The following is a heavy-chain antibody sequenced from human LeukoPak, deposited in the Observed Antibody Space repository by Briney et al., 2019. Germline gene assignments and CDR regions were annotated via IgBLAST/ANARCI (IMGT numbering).Heavy chain of an antibody. CDR2: ISYDGSNK. D-gene: IGHD3-10*01. CDR1: GFTFSSYG. Sequence: GGSLRLSCAASGFTFSSYGMHWVRQAPGKGLEWVAVISYDGSNKYYADSVKGRFTISRDNSKNTLYLQMNSLRAEDTAVYYCAKARYYYGSGRSYYFDYWGQGTLVTVPS. V-gene: IGHV3-30*18. CDR3: AKARYYYGSGRSYYFDY. J-gene: IGHJ4*02.